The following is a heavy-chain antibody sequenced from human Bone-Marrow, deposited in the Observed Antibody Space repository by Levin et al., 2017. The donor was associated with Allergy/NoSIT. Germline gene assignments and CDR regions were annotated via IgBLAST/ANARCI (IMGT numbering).Heavy chain of an antibody. CDR3: ATLNNHGAAAYY. D-gene: IGHD6-13*01. CDR1: GYSFTSYW. Sequence: GGSLRLSCKVSGYSFTSYWIGWVRQMPGKGLEWMGIIYPGDSDTRYSPSFQGQVTISADKSISTAYLQWSSLKASDTAMYYCATLNNHGAAAYYWGQGTLVTVSS. CDR2: IYPGDSDT. J-gene: IGHJ4*02. V-gene: IGHV5-51*01.